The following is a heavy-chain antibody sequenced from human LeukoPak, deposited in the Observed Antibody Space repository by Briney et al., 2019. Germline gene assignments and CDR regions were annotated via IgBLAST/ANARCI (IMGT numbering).Heavy chain of an antibody. D-gene: IGHD2-8*01. V-gene: IGHV3-7*01. Sequence: GGSLRLSCAASGFTFSSYAMSWVRQAPGKGLEWVANINQAGETFYVDSVKGRFTISRDNARNSVYLQMNSLRAEDTAVYYCARLMFLWPPIYFDYWGQGTLVTVSS. CDR2: INQAGET. CDR3: ARLMFLWPPIYFDY. J-gene: IGHJ4*02. CDR1: GFTFSSYA.